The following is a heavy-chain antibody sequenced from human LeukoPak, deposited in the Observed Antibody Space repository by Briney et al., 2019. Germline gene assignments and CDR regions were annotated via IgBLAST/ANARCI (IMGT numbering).Heavy chain of an antibody. J-gene: IGHJ4*02. CDR2: IYFGDSDT. CDR1: GNNYW. V-gene: IGHV5-51*01. D-gene: IGHD2-8*01. CDR3: GRHSYGLDY. Sequence: GESLKISCKASGNNYWIAWVRQMPGKGLEWLGIIYFGDSDTRYSPSFQGRLTISVDKSISTAYLQLSSLEASDTAIYFCGRHSYGLDYWGQGTLVTVSS.